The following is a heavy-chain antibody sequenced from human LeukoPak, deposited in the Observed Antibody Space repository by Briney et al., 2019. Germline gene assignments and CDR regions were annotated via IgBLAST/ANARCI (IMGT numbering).Heavy chain of an antibody. V-gene: IGHV4-38-2*02. Sequence: SETLSLTCAVSGYSISSGYYWGWIRPPPGKGLEWIGNIYHSGSTYYNPSLKSRVTISVDTSKNQFSLKLSTVTAADTAVYYCARDDMVRGIKYYYYGIDVWGKGTAVTVSS. CDR1: GYSISSGYY. J-gene: IGHJ6*04. CDR3: ARDDMVRGIKYYYYGIDV. CDR2: IYHSGST. D-gene: IGHD3-10*01.